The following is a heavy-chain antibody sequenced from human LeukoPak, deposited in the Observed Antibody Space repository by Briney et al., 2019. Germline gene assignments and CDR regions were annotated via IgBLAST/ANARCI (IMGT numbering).Heavy chain of an antibody. V-gene: IGHV4-59*08. CDR1: GGSISSYY. CDR2: IYYSGST. CDR3: ARHGLGYYDSSGYYL. J-gene: IGHJ4*02. Sequence: SETLSLTCTVSGGSISSYYWSWVRQPPGKGLEWIGYIYYSGSTNYNPSLKSRVTISVDTSKNQFSLKLSSVTAADTAVYYCARHGLGYYDSSGYYLWGQGTLVTVSS. D-gene: IGHD3-22*01.